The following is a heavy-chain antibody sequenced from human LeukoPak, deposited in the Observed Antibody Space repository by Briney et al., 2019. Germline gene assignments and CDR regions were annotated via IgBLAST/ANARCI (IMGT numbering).Heavy chain of an antibody. Sequence: GGSLRLSCAASGFTFSSYAMSWVRQAPGKGLEWVSAISGSGGSTYYADSVKGRFTISRDNSKNTLYLQMNSLRVEDTAVYYCAKEKGSSWYDRYYYYMDVWGKGTTVTVSS. D-gene: IGHD6-13*01. CDR2: ISGSGGST. CDR3: AKEKGSSWYDRYYYYMDV. J-gene: IGHJ6*03. V-gene: IGHV3-23*01. CDR1: GFTFSSYA.